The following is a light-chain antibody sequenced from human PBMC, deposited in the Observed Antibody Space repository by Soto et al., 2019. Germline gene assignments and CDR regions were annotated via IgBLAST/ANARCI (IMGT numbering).Light chain of an antibody. CDR3: QQYKGYSGT. CDR1: QSISTW. V-gene: IGKV1-5*01. CDR2: ETS. J-gene: IGKJ2*01. Sequence: DIQMTQSPSTLSASVGDTVTITCRASQSISTWLAWYQQKPGTAPNLLIYETSTLKSGVPSRFSGSGSGTEFTLTISSLQPDDFAAYYCQQYKGYSGTFGQGTKLEIK.